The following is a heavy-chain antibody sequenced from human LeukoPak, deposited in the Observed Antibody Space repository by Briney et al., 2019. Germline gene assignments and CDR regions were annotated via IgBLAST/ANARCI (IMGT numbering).Heavy chain of an antibody. CDR1: GFTFSSYS. J-gene: IGHJ4*02. D-gene: IGHD3-22*01. Sequence: RPGGSLRLSCAASGFTFSSYSMNWVRQAPGKGLEWVSYISSSGSTIYYADSVEGRFTISRDNAKNSLYLQMNSLRAEDTAVYYCARRPYYYDSLDYWGQGTLVTVSS. V-gene: IGHV3-48*04. CDR3: ARRPYYYDSLDY. CDR2: ISSSGSTI.